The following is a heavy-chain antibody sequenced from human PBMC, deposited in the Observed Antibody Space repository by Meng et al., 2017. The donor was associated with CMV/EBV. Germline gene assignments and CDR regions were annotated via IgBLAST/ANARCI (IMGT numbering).Heavy chain of an antibody. CDR3: VRGGKYCSTVNCPRWFDS. J-gene: IGHJ5*01. Sequence: GGSLRPSCAASGFTFGNYAMHWVRQAPGKGLEWVAVVSYGGSETDYKDYVKGRVTISRNNSKSTLYLQMDSLTVDDTAMYYCVRGGKYCSTVNCPRWFDSWGQGTLVTVSS. CDR1: GFTFGNYA. CDR2: VSYGGSET. V-gene: IGHV3-30*04. D-gene: IGHD2-8*01.